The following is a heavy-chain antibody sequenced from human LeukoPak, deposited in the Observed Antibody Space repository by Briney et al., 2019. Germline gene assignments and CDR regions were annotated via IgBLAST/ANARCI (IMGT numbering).Heavy chain of an antibody. V-gene: IGHV1-69-2*01. Sequence: ATVKISCKVSGYTFADYYMHWVQQAPGKGLEWMGLVDPEDGETIYAEKFQGRVTITADTSTDTAYMELSSLRSEDTAVYYCARAYSSGYSHDAFDIWGQGTMVTVSS. J-gene: IGHJ3*02. CDR2: VDPEDGET. CDR1: GYTFADYY. D-gene: IGHD3-22*01. CDR3: ARAYSSGYSHDAFDI.